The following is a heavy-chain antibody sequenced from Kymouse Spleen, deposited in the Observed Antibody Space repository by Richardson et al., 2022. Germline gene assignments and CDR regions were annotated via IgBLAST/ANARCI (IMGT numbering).Heavy chain of an antibody. CDR2: IWYDGSNK. D-gene: IGHD6-6*01. CDR1: GFTFSSYG. Sequence: QVQLVESGGGVVQPGRSLRLSCAASGFTFSSYGMHWVRQAPGKGLEWVAVIWYDGSNKYYADSVKGRFTISRDNSKNTLYLQMNSLRAEDTAVYYCARGGSSSRVFDYWGQGTLVTVSS. V-gene: IGHV3-33*01. CDR3: ARGGSSSRVFDY. J-gene: IGHJ4*02.